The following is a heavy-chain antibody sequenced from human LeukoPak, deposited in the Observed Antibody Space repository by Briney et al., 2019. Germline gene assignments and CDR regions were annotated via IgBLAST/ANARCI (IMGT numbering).Heavy chain of an antibody. J-gene: IGHJ4*02. CDR1: GFTFSSYA. Sequence: GGSLRLSCAASGFTFSSYAMSWVRQAPGKGLEWVSAISGSGGSTYYADSVKGRFTISRDNSKNTLYLQMNSLRAEDTAVYYCAKDDYYDSSGYYYDWGQGTLVTVSS. CDR2: ISGSGGST. CDR3: AKDDYYDSSGYYYD. D-gene: IGHD3-22*01. V-gene: IGHV3-23*01.